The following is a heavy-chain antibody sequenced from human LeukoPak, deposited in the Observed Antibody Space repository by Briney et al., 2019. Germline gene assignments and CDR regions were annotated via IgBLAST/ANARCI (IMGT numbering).Heavy chain of an antibody. J-gene: IGHJ3*02. CDR1: GFSFSDYW. V-gene: IGHV3-7*01. D-gene: IGHD2-21*02. Sequence: GGSLRLSCAASGFSFSDYWMSWVRQAPGRGLEWVGNINQDGSQNSSVDSVKGRFTISRDNAKNSLYLQMNSLGAEDTALYYCAREVTASSLDILGQGTMVTVSS. CDR2: INQDGSQN. CDR3: AREVTASSLDI.